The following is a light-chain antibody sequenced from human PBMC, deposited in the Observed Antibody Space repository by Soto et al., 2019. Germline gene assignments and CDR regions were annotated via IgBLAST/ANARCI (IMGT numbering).Light chain of an antibody. V-gene: IGKV3-20*01. CDR2: GAS. CDR3: QHYGDSPWT. J-gene: IGKJ1*01. Sequence: EIALTQSPGTLSLSPGERATLSCRASQSVSRYLAWYQQKPGQAPRVLIYGASSRATAIPDRFSGSGSGTDFTLTISRLEPEDFAVYYCQHYGDSPWTFGQGTKVEIK. CDR1: QSVSRY.